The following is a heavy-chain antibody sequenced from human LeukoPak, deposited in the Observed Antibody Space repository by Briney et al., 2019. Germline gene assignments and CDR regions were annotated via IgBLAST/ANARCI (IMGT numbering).Heavy chain of an antibody. CDR3: ARDKGGSAQYGMDV. Sequence: ASVKVSCKASGYTFTGYYMHWVRQAPGQGLEWMGWINPNSGGTNYAQKFQDRVTMTRDTSISTAYMELSRLRSDDTAVYYCARDKGGSAQYGMDVWGQGTTVTVSS. CDR1: GYTFTGYY. J-gene: IGHJ6*02. D-gene: IGHD3-10*01. CDR2: INPNSGGT. V-gene: IGHV1-2*02.